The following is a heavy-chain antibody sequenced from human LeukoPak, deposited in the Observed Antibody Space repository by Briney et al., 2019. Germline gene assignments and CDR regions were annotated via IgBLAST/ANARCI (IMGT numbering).Heavy chain of an antibody. CDR2: TNHSGST. D-gene: IGHD6-19*01. V-gene: IGHV4-39*07. Sequence: SETLSLTCTVSGGSISSSSYYWGWIRQPPGKGLEWIGETNHSGSTNYNPSLKSRVTISVDTSKNQFSLKLSSVTAADTAVYYCARSRGWYGRYFDYWGQGTLVTVSS. CDR3: ARSRGWYGRYFDY. J-gene: IGHJ4*02. CDR1: GGSISSSSYY.